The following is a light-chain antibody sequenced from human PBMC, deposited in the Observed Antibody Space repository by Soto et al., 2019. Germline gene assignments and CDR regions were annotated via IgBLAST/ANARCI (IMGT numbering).Light chain of an antibody. CDR3: ISYTSDDGRYV. CDR1: NSDVGIYDF. Sequence: QSALTQPASVSGTPGQSITISCTGSNSDVGIYDFVSWYQHHPGRAPKLIVSEVSHRPSGVSNRFSGSKSGNTASLTISGLQSEDEADYYCISYTSDDGRYVFGNGTKLTVL. CDR2: EVS. V-gene: IGLV2-14*01. J-gene: IGLJ1*01.